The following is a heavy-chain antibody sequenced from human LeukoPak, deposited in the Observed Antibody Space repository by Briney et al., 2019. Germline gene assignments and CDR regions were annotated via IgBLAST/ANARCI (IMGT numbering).Heavy chain of an antibody. D-gene: IGHD3-16*02. CDR3: ARQAYMITFGGVIGLSPDY. J-gene: IGHJ4*02. CDR2: IYYSGST. Sequence: SETLSLTCTVSGGSISSSSYYWGWIRQPPGKGLEWIGSIYYSGSTYYNPSLKSRVTISVDTSKNQFSLKLSSVTAADTAVYYCARQAYMITFGGVIGLSPDYWGQGTLVTVSS. V-gene: IGHV4-39*01. CDR1: GGSISSSSYY.